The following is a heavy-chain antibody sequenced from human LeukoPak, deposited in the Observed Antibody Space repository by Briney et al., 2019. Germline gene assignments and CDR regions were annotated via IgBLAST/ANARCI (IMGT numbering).Heavy chain of an antibody. V-gene: IGHV3-13*01. D-gene: IGHD6-13*01. Sequence: GGSLRLSCAASGFTFSSYDMHWVRQATGKGLEWVSAIGTAGDTYYPGSVKGRFTISRENAKNSLYLQMNSLGAEDTAVYYCARVGSGQQLAEYYFDYWGQGTLVTVSS. CDR2: IGTAGDT. J-gene: IGHJ4*02. CDR3: ARVGSGQQLAEYYFDY. CDR1: GFTFSSYD.